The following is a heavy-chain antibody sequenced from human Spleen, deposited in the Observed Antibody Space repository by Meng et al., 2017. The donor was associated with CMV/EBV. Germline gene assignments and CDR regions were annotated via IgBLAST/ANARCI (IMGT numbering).Heavy chain of an antibody. CDR2: ISHSGRT. V-gene: IGHV4-34*01. D-gene: IGHD1-1*01. CDR3: ARGRTDFDS. Sequence: LSLPCAFYGGSLTDYYWSWIRQSPEKGLEWIGDISHSGRTNYIPSLKSRVTISVDTSNNQFSLKVTSVTAADTAVYYCARGRTDFDSWGQGTLVTVSS. J-gene: IGHJ4*02. CDR1: GGSLTDYY.